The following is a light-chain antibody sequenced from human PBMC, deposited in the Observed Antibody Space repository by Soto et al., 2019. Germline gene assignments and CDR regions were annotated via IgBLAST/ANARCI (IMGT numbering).Light chain of an antibody. CDR1: SSDVGGYNY. J-gene: IGLJ2*01. CDR3: SSYAGSNNLD. Sequence: QSVLTQPPSASGSPGQSVTISCTGTSSDVGGYNYVSWYQQHPGKAPKLMIYEVSKRPSGVPDRFSGSKSGNTASLTVSGLQAEDEADYYCSSYAGSNNLDFGGGTQLTVL. V-gene: IGLV2-8*01. CDR2: EVS.